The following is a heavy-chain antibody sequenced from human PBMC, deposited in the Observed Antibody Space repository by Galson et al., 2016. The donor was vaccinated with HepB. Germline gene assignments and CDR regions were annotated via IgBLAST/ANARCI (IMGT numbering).Heavy chain of an antibody. Sequence: CAISGDSVSSSSAAWAWIRQSPSRGLEWLGRTYYRSKWYSDYALSVKSRITISPDTSKNQFSLHLQSVTPEDTAVYYCVREVVAASIYYYGINVWGQGTTVTVSS. V-gene: IGHV6-1*01. CDR2: TYYRSKWYS. J-gene: IGHJ6*02. CDR1: GDSVSSSSAA. D-gene: IGHD6-19*01. CDR3: VREVVAASIYYYGINV.